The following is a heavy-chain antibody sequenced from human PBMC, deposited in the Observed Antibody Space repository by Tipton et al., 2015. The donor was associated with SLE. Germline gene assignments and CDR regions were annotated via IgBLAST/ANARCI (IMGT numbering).Heavy chain of an antibody. CDR2: MNPNSGNT. CDR3: ARGSYYGSGSYGGDY. Sequence: QVQLVQSGAEVKKPGASVKVSCKASGYTFTSYDINWVRQATGQGLEWMGWMNPNSGNTECVQKFQGRVTMTRDTSISTAYMELSSLRSEDTAVYCCARGSYYGSGSYGGDYWGQGTLVTVSS. D-gene: IGHD3-10*01. CDR1: GYTFTSYD. J-gene: IGHJ4*02. V-gene: IGHV1-8*02.